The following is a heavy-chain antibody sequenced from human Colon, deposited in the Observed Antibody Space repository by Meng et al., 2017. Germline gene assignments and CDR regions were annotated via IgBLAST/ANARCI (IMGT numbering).Heavy chain of an antibody. D-gene: IGHD7-27*01. CDR3: ARDNWGSLDY. Sequence: QVQLQESVPGLGRPSETLSLTCTVSGASVSDTNYAWSWIRQPPGKGLEWIGYGSTNHNPSLKSRVTISVDTSKNQFSLTLNSVTAADTAVYYCARDNWGSLDYWGQGTLVTVSS. J-gene: IGHJ4*02. CDR2: GST. V-gene: IGHV4-61*01. CDR1: GASVSDTNYA.